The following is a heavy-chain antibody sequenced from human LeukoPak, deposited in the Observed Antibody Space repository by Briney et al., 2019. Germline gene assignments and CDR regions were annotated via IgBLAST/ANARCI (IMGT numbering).Heavy chain of an antibody. CDR3: VRALTD. J-gene: IGHJ4*02. CDR2: INGNGDIM. CDR1: GFTFSISW. Sequence: GGSLRLSCAASGFTFSISWLHWVRQVPGKGLVWVSYINGNGDIMRYADSVKGRFTISRDNAKNTLYLQMSSLRAEDTAVYYCVRALTDWGQGTLVTVSS. V-gene: IGHV3-74*01.